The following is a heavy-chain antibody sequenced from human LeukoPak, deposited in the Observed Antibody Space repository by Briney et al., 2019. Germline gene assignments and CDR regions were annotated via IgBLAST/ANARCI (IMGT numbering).Heavy chain of an antibody. D-gene: IGHD6-19*01. CDR1: GFTFNNYA. J-gene: IGHJ4*02. CDR2: ISGSGDST. V-gene: IGHV3-23*01. Sequence: GGSLRLSCAASGFTFNNYAMSWVRQAPGKGLEWVSTISGSGDSTNYADSVKGRFTISRDNSKNTLYMQMNSLRVEDTAVYYCAKGSIAVAGQFDYWGQGTLVTVSS. CDR3: AKGSIAVAGQFDY.